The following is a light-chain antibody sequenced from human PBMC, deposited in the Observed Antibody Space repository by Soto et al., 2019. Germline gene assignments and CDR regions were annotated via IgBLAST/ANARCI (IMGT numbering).Light chain of an antibody. J-gene: IGLJ1*01. CDR2: DIN. Sequence: QSALTQPASVSGSPGQSITISCTGTSSDVGNYIFVSWYRQHPGKAPKLMIYDINNRPSGVSNRFSGSKSGNTASLTISGLNAEDEADYYCVSYTTSASYVFGTGTKLTVL. V-gene: IGLV2-14*01. CDR1: SSDVGNYIF. CDR3: VSYTTSASYV.